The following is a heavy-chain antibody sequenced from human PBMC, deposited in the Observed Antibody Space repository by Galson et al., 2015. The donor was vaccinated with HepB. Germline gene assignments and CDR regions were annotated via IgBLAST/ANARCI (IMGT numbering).Heavy chain of an antibody. D-gene: IGHD3-3*01. CDR1: GYTFTNYW. CDR3: ARTSDFWSGYHRYGMDV. Sequence: QSGAEVKKPGESLKISCKGSGYTFTNYWIGWVRQMPGKGLEWMGIIYPGDSDTRYSPSFQGQVTISADKSVSTAYLQWSSLKASDTAMYYCARTSDFWSGYHRYGMDVWGQGTTVTVSS. CDR2: IYPGDSDT. J-gene: IGHJ6*02. V-gene: IGHV5-51*01.